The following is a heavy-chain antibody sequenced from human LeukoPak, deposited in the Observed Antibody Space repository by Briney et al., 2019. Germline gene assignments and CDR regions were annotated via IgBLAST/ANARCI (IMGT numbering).Heavy chain of an antibody. CDR2: ISAYNGNT. CDR1: GYTFTSYG. CDR3: ARDPIRSGKAAADSLNWFDP. V-gene: IGHV1-18*01. D-gene: IGHD6-13*01. Sequence: ASVKVSCKASGYTFTSYGISWVRQAPGQGLEWMGWISAYNGNTNYAQKLQGRVTMTTDTSTSTAYMELRSLRSDDTAVYYCARDPIRSGKAAADSLNWFDPWGQGTRVTVSS. J-gene: IGHJ5*02.